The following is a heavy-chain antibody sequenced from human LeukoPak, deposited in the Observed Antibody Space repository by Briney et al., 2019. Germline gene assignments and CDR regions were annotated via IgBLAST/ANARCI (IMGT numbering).Heavy chain of an antibody. D-gene: IGHD6-13*01. CDR2: IYYSGST. V-gene: IGHV4-39*07. CDR1: GGSISSSSYY. CDR3: ARDPGIGSWYNEHDAFDI. Sequence: KASETLSLTCTVSGGSISSSSYYWGWIRQPPGKGLEWIGSIYYSGSTYYNPSLKSRVTISVDTSKNQFSLKLSSVTAADTAVYYCARDPGIGSWYNEHDAFDIWGQGTMVTVSS. J-gene: IGHJ3*02.